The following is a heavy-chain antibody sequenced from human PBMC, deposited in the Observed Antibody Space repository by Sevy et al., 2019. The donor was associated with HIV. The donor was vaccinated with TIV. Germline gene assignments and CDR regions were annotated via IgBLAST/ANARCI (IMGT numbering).Heavy chain of an antibody. J-gene: IGHJ3*02. CDR2: ISYDGSNK. CDR3: AKLSMGGARWLQLGAFDI. Sequence: GGSLRLSCAASGFTFSSYGMHWVRQAPGKGLEWVAVISYDGSNKYYGDSVKGRFTISRDNSKNTLYLQMNSLRAEDTAVYYCAKLSMGGARWLQLGAFDIWGQGTMVTVSS. D-gene: IGHD5-12*01. V-gene: IGHV3-30*18. CDR1: GFTFSSYG.